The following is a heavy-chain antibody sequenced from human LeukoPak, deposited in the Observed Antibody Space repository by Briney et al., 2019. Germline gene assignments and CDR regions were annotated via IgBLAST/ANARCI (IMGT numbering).Heavy chain of an antibody. CDR2: MWFGATT. V-gene: IGHV4-39*07. CDR3: ARGRRGSYFQDY. D-gene: IGHD1-26*01. CDR1: GDSISSSSSY. Sequence: PSETLSLTCTVSGDSISSSSSYWGWIRQPPGKGLEWIGSMWFGATTSYDPSLKSRVTISVDPSKNQFSLKLSPVTAADTALYYCARGRRGSYFQDYWGQGTLVTVSS. J-gene: IGHJ4*02.